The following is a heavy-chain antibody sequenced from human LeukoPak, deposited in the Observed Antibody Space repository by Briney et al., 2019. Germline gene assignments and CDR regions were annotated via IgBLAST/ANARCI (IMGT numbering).Heavy chain of an antibody. CDR2: IYYSGRT. Sequence: SSETLSLTCTVSGGSISSSSYYWGWIRQPPGKGLEWIASIYYSGRTYYNPSLKSRVTISVDTSKNQFSLKLSSVTAADTAVYYCARGGLLRGNYYYYYMDVWGKGTTVTISS. CDR1: GGSISSSSYY. CDR3: ARGGLLRGNYYYYYMDV. D-gene: IGHD2/OR15-2a*01. J-gene: IGHJ6*03. V-gene: IGHV4-39*07.